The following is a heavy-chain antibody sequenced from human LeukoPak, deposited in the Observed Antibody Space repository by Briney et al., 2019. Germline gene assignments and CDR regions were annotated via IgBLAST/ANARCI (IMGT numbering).Heavy chain of an antibody. CDR3: ARHLSGVTGYTYGRGIDY. V-gene: IGHV3-7*01. Sequence: GGSLRLSCAASGFTFSSYWMSWVRQAPGKGLEWVANIKKDGSEKYYVDSVKGRFTISRDNAKKSLYLQVNSLRAEDTAVYYCARHLSGVTGYTYGRGIDYWGQGTLVTVSS. D-gene: IGHD5-18*01. CDR1: GFTFSSYW. J-gene: IGHJ4*02. CDR2: IKKDGSEK.